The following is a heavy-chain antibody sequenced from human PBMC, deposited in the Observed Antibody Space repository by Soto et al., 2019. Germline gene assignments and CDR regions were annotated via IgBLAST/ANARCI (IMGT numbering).Heavy chain of an antibody. CDR3: ARVTHGSGSYYDYYYYYIDV. Sequence: SETLSLTCAVYGGSFTDYYWTWIRQPPGKVLEWIGEINHSGSTNYNPSLKSRVTISVDTSKNQFSLQLSSVTAADTAVYYCARVTHGSGSYYDYYYYYIDVWGKGTTVTVSS. CDR2: INHSGST. V-gene: IGHV4-34*01. CDR1: GGSFTDYY. J-gene: IGHJ6*03. D-gene: IGHD3-10*01.